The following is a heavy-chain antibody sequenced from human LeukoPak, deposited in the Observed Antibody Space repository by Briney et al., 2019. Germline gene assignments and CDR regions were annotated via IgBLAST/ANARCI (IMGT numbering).Heavy chain of an antibody. V-gene: IGHV4-59*08. D-gene: IGHD3-10*01. CDR2: LYFSGST. CDR3: ARHYYGSGSAIIFDY. J-gene: IGHJ4*02. CDR1: GGSISGYY. Sequence: SETLSLTCTVSGGSISGYYWSWIRQPPGKGLEWIGYLYFSGSTGYNPSLKSRVTISLDTSKNQFSLKLSSVTAADTAVYYCARHYYGSGSAIIFDYWGQGTLVTVPS.